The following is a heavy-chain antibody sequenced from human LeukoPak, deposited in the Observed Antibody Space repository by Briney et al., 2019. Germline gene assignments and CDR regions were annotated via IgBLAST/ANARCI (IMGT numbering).Heavy chain of an antibody. CDR1: GFTFSSYE. CDR3: AREKIIAVGYAFDI. D-gene: IGHD6-19*01. J-gene: IGHJ3*02. CDR2: ISSSSSTM. V-gene: IGHV3-48*01. Sequence: PGGSLRLSCAASGFTFSSYEMNWVRQAPGKGLEWVSYISSSSSTMYYAASVKGRFSISRDNAQNSLYLQMNSLRAEDTAVYYCAREKIIAVGYAFDIWGQGTMVTVSS.